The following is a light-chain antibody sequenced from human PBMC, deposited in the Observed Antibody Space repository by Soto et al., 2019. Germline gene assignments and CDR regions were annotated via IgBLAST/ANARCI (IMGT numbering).Light chain of an antibody. J-gene: IGKJ4*01. V-gene: IGKV2-28*01. CDR3: MQVLQTPLS. Sequence: DIVMTQSPLSLPVIPGEPASISCRSSQSLLHSNGYNYLGWFVQKPGQSPQLLIYLGSGRASGVPDWFSGSGSGRDFTLKISRVEAEDVGVYYCMQVLQTPLSFGGGTKVEIK. CDR2: LGS. CDR1: QSLLHSNGYNY.